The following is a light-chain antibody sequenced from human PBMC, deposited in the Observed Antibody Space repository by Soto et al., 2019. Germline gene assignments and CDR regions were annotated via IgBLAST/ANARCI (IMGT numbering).Light chain of an antibody. V-gene: IGLV1-40*01. J-gene: IGLJ3*02. CDR2: GNN. Sequence: QSVLTQPPSLSGAPGQKVTISCTGNSSNIGAGYDVHWYQLLPGTAPRLLIYGNNHRPSGVPDRFSGSKSGTSASLAITGLQAEDEADYYCQSFDSSLSGSGFGGGTKLTVL. CDR1: SSNIGAGYD. CDR3: QSFDSSLSGSG.